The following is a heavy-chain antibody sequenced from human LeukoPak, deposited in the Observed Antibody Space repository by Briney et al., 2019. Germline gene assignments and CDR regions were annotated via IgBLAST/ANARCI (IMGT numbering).Heavy chain of an antibody. CDR2: IYFHGST. D-gene: IGHD2-15*01. CDR1: GGSISSYY. Sequence: SETLSLTCTVSGGSISSYYWSWIRQQPREGMGGIWYIYFHGSTNYNPSLKSRVTISVDTSKNQFSLKLSSVTAADTAVYYCATAHARTGYCSGGSCYPFDYWGQGTLVTVSS. CDR3: ATAHARTGYCSGGSCYPFDY. V-gene: IGHV4-59*08. J-gene: IGHJ4*02.